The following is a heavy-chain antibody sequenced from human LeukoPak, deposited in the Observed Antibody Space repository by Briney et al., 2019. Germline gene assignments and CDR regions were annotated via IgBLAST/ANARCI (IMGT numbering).Heavy chain of an antibody. J-gene: IGHJ4*02. CDR2: IYYGGSS. D-gene: IGHD6-13*01. CDR3: ARDSGYSSSYDH. V-gene: IGHV4-59*01. CDR1: GGTMSSYY. Sequence: SETLSLTCTVSGGTMSSYYWSWIRQPPGKGLEWIGYIYYGGSSNYNPSLKSRVTMSVDTSKNQCSLKLTSVTAADTAVYYCARDSGYSSSYDHWDQGTLVSVSA.